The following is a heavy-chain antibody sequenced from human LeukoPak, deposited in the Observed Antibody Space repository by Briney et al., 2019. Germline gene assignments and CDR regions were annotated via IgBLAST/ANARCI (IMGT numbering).Heavy chain of an antibody. CDR1: GGSFRGYY. J-gene: IGHJ5*02. CDR2: INHSGST. V-gene: IGHV4-34*01. D-gene: IGHD2-15*01. Sequence: ASETLSLTCAVYGGSFRGYYWSWIRQPPGKGLEWIGEINHSGSTNYNPSLKSRVTISVDTSKNQFSLKLSSVTAADTAVYYCARGGQGYCSGGSCYNWFDPWGQGTLVTVSS. CDR3: ARGGQGYCSGGSCYNWFDP.